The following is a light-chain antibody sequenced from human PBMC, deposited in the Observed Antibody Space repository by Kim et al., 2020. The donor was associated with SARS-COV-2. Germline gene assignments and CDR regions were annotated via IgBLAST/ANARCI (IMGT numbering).Light chain of an antibody. CDR1: QSISSY. CDR3: QQSYSTPYS. Sequence: SASVGDRVTITCRASQSISSYLNWYQQKPGKAPKLLIYAASSLQSGVPSRFSGSGSGTDFTLTISSLQPEDFATYYCQQSYSTPYSFCQGTKLEI. V-gene: IGKV1-39*01. J-gene: IGKJ2*03. CDR2: AAS.